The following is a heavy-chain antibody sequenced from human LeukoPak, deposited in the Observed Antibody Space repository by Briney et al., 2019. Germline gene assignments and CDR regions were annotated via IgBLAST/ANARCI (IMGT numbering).Heavy chain of an antibody. CDR3: AKGIAAAGTY. CDR2: IDGSGGSI. CDR1: GFNFGDHG. D-gene: IGHD6-13*01. J-gene: IGHJ4*02. Sequence: PGGSLRLSCAASGFNFGDHGMSWVRQVPGKGLEWVSAIDGSGGSIGYGDSVRGRFTISRDNSKNTLYLQMNSLRAEDTAVYYCAKGIAAAGTYWGQGTLVTVSS. V-gene: IGHV3-20*04.